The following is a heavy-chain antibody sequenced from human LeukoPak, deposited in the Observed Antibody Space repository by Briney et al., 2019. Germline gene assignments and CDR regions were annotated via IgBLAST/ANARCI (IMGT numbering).Heavy chain of an antibody. V-gene: IGHV3-30*02. Sequence: GGSLRLSCAASGFTFSSYGMHWVRQAPGKGLEWVAFIRYDGSNKYYADSVKGRFTISRDNSKNTLYLQMNSLRAEDTAVYYCAKDKGVTIFVFDYWGQGTLVTVSS. D-gene: IGHD3-3*01. J-gene: IGHJ4*02. CDR2: IRYDGSNK. CDR1: GFTFSSYG. CDR3: AKDKGVTIFVFDY.